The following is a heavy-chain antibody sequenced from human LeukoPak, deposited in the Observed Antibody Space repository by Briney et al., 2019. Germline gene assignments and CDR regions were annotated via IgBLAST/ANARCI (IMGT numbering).Heavy chain of an antibody. J-gene: IGHJ3*02. CDR3: AKDMSPTLRTSIAVADHAFDI. CDR2: ISWNSGSI. V-gene: IGHV3-9*01. CDR1: GFTFDDYA. Sequence: PGRSLRLSCAASGFTFDDYAMHWVRQAPGKGLEWVSGISWNSGSIGYADSVKGRFTISRDNAKNSLYLQMNSLRAEDTALYYCAKDMSPTLRTSIAVADHAFDIWGQGTMVTVSS. D-gene: IGHD6-19*01.